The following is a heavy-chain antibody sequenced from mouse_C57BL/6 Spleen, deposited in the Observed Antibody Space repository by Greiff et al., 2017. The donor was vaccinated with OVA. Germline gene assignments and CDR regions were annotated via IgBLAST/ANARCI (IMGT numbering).Heavy chain of an antibody. V-gene: IGHV1-80*01. D-gene: IGHD2-3*01. CDR1: GYAFSSYW. CDR2: IYPGDGDT. CDR3: ARFDGYPYYFDY. Sequence: VMLVESGAELVKPGASVKISCKASGYAFSSYWMNWVKQRPGKGLEWIGQIYPGDGDTNYNGKFKGKATLTADKSSSTAYMQLSSLTSEDSAVYFCARFDGYPYYFDYWGQGTTLTVSS. J-gene: IGHJ2*01.